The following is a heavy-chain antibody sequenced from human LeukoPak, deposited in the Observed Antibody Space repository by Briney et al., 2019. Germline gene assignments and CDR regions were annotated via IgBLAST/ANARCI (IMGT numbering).Heavy chain of an antibody. V-gene: IGHV3-64*01. J-gene: IGHJ4*02. CDR1: GFTFSDYA. D-gene: IGHD7-27*01. Sequence: GGSLRLSCAASGFTFSDYAMHWVRQAPGKGLEYVSATSTNGGNTYYANSVKGRFTISRDNSKNTLYLQMNSLRAEDTAVYYCARVKLGGTFDYWGQGTLVTVSS. CDR2: TSTNGGNT. CDR3: ARVKLGGTFDY.